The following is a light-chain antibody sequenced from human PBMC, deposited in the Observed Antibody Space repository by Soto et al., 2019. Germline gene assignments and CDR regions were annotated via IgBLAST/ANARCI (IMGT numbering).Light chain of an antibody. Sequence: DIQMTQSPSSLSASVGDRVTITCRASQSISNFLKWYQQTPGKAPKLLISTASTLQTGVPSRFDGSGSGTDFTLTINNLQPEDFATYYCQQSYSTSITFGQGTRLEI. CDR1: QSISNF. V-gene: IGKV1-39*01. CDR2: TAS. CDR3: QQSYSTSIT. J-gene: IGKJ5*01.